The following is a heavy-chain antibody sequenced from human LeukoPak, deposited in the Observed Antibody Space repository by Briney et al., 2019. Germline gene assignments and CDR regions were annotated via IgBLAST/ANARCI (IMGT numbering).Heavy chain of an antibody. V-gene: IGHV4-34*01. CDR3: ARDTIVVAGTYYYYMDV. CDR2: INHSGST. Sequence: SETLSLTCAVYGGSFSGYYWSWIRQPPGKGLEWIGEINHSGSTNYNPSLKSRVTISVDTSKNQFSLKLSSVTAADTAVYFCARDTIVVAGTYYYYMDVWGKGTTVTVSS. CDR1: GGSFSGYY. D-gene: IGHD6-19*01. J-gene: IGHJ6*03.